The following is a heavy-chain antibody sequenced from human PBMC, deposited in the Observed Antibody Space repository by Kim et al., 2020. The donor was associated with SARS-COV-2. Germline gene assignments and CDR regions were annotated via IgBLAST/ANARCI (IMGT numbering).Heavy chain of an antibody. CDR1: GYTFTSYA. J-gene: IGHJ5*02. V-gene: IGHV1-3*01. CDR3: ARGGYSSSWYSPLPHHNWFDP. CDR2: INAGNGNT. D-gene: IGHD6-13*01. Sequence: ASVKVSCKASGYTFTSYAMHWVRQAPGQRLEWMGWINAGNGNTKYSQKFQGRVTITRDTSASTAYMELSSLRSEDTAVYYCARGGYSSSWYSPLPHHNWFDPWGQGTLVTVSS.